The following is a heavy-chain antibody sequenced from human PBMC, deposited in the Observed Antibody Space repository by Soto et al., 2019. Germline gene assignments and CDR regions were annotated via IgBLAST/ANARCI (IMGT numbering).Heavy chain of an antibody. J-gene: IGHJ4*02. CDR3: AKDYFYDSPGYKRFDY. Sequence: GGSLRLACAASGFTFSSYAMSWVRQAPGNGLGWVSAISGSGVSTHYADSVKGRFTIARDNSKNTLYLQMNSPIADDTAVYYCAKDYFYDSPGYKRFDYWGQGTLVTVSS. V-gene: IGHV3-23*01. CDR1: GFTFSSYA. CDR2: ISGSGVST. D-gene: IGHD3-22*01.